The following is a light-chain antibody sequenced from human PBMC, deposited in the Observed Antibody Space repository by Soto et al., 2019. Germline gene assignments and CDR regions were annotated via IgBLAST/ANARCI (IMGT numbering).Light chain of an antibody. CDR1: QNINNW. CDR3: QRYDGY. Sequence: DTQMTQSPSTLSASVGDTVTITCRARQNINNWLAWYQQKPEKVPKLLIYGASTLEDGVPSRFSGSRSGTEFTLTINSPQPDDFATYYCQRYDGYFGQGTKLVIK. V-gene: IGKV1-5*01. CDR2: GAS. J-gene: IGKJ2*01.